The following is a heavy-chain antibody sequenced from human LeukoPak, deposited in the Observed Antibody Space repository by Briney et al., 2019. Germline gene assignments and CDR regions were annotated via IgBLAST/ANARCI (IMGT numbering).Heavy chain of an antibody. Sequence: PGGSLRLSCAASGFTVSSNYMSWGRQAPGKGVERVSVIYSDGSTYYADSVKGRFTISRDNSKNTLYLQMNSLRAEDTAVYYCARGSHAGREAFDIWGQGTMVTVSS. CDR2: IYSDGST. V-gene: IGHV3-66*02. CDR1: GFTVSSNY. D-gene: IGHD2-2*01. J-gene: IGHJ3*02. CDR3: ARGSHAGREAFDI.